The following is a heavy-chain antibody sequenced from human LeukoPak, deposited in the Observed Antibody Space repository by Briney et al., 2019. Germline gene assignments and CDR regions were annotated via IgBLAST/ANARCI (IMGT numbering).Heavy chain of an antibody. V-gene: IGHV3-74*01. CDR3: ATGTRHCSGGSCYTPYDY. Sequence: GGSLRLSCVTSGISFSSFWMHWARQAPGKGLVWVSRISDDGSNQTYADSVKGRFTISRDNAKNTLSLQMNSLRVEDTAVYYCATGTRHCSGGSCYTPYDYWGQGILVTVSS. CDR1: GISFSSFW. J-gene: IGHJ4*02. D-gene: IGHD2-15*01. CDR2: ISDDGSNQ.